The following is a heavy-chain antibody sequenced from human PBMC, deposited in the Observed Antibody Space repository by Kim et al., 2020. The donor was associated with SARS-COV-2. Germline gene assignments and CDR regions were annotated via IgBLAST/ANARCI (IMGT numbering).Heavy chain of an antibody. D-gene: IGHD6-6*01. J-gene: IGHJ4*02. V-gene: IGHV1-69*04. CDR1: GGTFSSYA. CDR3: ARELFEYSSSSGFDY. Sequence: SVKGSCKASGGTFSSYAISWVRQAPGQGLEWMGRIIHILGIANYAQKFQGRVTITADKSTSTAYMELSSLRSEDTAVYYCARELFEYSSSSGFDYWGQGTLVTVSS. CDR2: IIHILGIA.